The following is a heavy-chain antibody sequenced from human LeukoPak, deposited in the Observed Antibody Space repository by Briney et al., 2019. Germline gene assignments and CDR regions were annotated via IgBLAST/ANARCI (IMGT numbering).Heavy chain of an antibody. V-gene: IGHV3-23*01. Sequence: LPGGSLRLSCAASGFTFSSSAMSWVRQAPGKGLEWVSALSTTAGSTYYADSVKGRFTISRDNSKNTLFLQMSSLRAEDTAIYYCARGGRSRWIQLWSPASSDFDYWGQGTLVTVSS. CDR2: LSTTAGST. CDR3: ARGGRSRWIQLWSPASSDFDY. D-gene: IGHD5-18*01. CDR1: GFTFSSSA. J-gene: IGHJ4*02.